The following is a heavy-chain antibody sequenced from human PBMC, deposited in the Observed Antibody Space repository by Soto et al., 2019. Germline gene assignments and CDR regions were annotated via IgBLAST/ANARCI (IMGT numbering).Heavy chain of an antibody. CDR2: ISDTGSSH. V-gene: IGHV3-30*18. D-gene: IGHD2-2*01. J-gene: IGHJ4*02. CDR1: GFTFSSYG. CDR3: AKDRGGDCPDNSCYFGADY. Sequence: VQLVESGGTVVQPGGSLRLSCVGSGFTFSSYGMHWVRQAPGKGLECVAVISDTGSSHYYAASVDGRFTISRENSKSTLSLHMDRLRVEDTAVYYCAKDRGGDCPDNSCYFGADYWGQGTPVTVSS.